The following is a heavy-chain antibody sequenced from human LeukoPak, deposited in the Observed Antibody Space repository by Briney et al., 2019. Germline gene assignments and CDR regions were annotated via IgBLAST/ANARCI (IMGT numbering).Heavy chain of an antibody. D-gene: IGHD1-26*01. V-gene: IGHV3-33*01. CDR1: GFTFSSYG. CDR3: ARDPGRRSGDPFDY. Sequence: PGGSLRLSCAASGFTFSSYGMHWVRQAPGKGLEWVAVIWYDGSNKYYADSVKGRFTISRDNSKNTLYLQMNSLRAEDTAVYYCARDPGRRSGDPFDYWGQGTLVTVSS. CDR2: IWYDGSNK. J-gene: IGHJ4*02.